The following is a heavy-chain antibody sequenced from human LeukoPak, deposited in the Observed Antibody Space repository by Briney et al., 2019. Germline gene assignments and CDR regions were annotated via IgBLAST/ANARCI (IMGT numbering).Heavy chain of an antibody. D-gene: IGHD1-7*01. CDR3: ARGRLSTGTMFDP. J-gene: IGHJ5*02. CDR2: ISAYNGNT. Sequence: GASVKVSCKASGYTFTSYGISWLRQAPGQGLEWMGWISAYNGNTNYAQKLQGRVTMTTDTSTSTAYMDLRSPRSDDTAVYYCARGRLSTGTMFDPWGQGTLVTVSS. V-gene: IGHV1-18*01. CDR1: GYTFTSYG.